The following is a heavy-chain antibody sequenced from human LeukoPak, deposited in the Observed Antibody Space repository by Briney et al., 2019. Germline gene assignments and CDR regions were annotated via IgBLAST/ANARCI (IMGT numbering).Heavy chain of an antibody. CDR1: DGSINNYY. CDR2: IHYSGST. Sequence: SETLSLTCTVSDGSINNYYWTWIRQPPGKGLEWIGCIHYSGSTNYNPSLKSRVTISLDTSKDQFSLKLSSVTAADTAVYYCARAAYYGSGNDAFDIWGQGTMVTVSS. V-gene: IGHV4-59*12. D-gene: IGHD3-10*01. CDR3: ARAAYYGSGNDAFDI. J-gene: IGHJ3*02.